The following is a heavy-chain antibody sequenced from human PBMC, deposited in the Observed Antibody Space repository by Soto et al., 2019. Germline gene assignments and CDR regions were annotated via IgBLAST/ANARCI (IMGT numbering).Heavy chain of an antibody. CDR2: INPGDFDA. CDR3: ARSRDGYNFDY. J-gene: IGHJ4*02. D-gene: IGHD5-12*01. V-gene: IGHV5-51*01. Sequence: LKISCKGSGYSFTSYWIAWVRQMPGKGLEWMGIINPGDFDARYGPSFQGQVTVSADKSINTAYLQWNSLKAPDTAMYYCARSRDGYNFDYWGQGTLVTVSS. CDR1: GYSFTSYW.